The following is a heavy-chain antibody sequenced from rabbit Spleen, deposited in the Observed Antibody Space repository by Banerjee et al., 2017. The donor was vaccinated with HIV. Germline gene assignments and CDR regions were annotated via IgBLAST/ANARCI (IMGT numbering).Heavy chain of an antibody. CDR3: VREVAAKFNL. D-gene: IGHD4-1*01. CDR2: INTATGKV. V-gene: IGHV1S45*01. J-gene: IGHJ4*01. Sequence: QEQLEESGGGLVKPEGSLTLTCKASGFSFSDRDVMCWVRQAPGKGLEWIACINTATGKVVSASCAKGRFTISRENTQTTVYLQLNSLTVADTATYFCVREVAAKFNLWGPGTLVTVS. CDR1: GFSFSDRDV.